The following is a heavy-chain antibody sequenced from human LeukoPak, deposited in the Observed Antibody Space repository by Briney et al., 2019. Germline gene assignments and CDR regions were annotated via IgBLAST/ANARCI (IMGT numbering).Heavy chain of an antibody. CDR3: AGRLRSGVDY. Sequence: SEALSLTCTVSGGSISSSSYYWVWIRQPPGKGLEWIGNIYYSGSTYYNPSLKSRVTISVGTSKNQFSLRLSSVTAADTAVYYCAGRLRSGVDYWGQGTLVTVSS. CDR2: IYYSGST. CDR1: GGSISSSSYY. V-gene: IGHV4-39*01. D-gene: IGHD1-26*01. J-gene: IGHJ4*02.